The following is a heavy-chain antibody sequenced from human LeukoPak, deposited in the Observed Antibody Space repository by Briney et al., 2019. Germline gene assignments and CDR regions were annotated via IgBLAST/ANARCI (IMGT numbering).Heavy chain of an antibody. Sequence: ASVKVSFKASGYSFTSYYIHWVRLAPGQGLEWMGVINPSGGSTRYAQKFQDRVTMTRDMSTSTVYMELSSLRSDDTAVYYCARLHQGYCSGGSCYPNRHYYYYMDVWGKGTTVTVSS. CDR3: ARLHQGYCSGGSCYPNRHYYYYMDV. CDR2: INPSGGST. J-gene: IGHJ6*03. V-gene: IGHV1-46*01. D-gene: IGHD2-15*01. CDR1: GYSFTSYY.